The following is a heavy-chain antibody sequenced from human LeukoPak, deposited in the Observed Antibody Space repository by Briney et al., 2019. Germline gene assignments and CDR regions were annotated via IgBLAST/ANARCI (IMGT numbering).Heavy chain of an antibody. D-gene: IGHD2-15*01. Sequence: GGSLRLSCAASGFTFSSSAMSWVRQAPGKGLEWVSSISSSSSYIYYADSLKGRFTISRDNAKNSLYLQMNSLRAEDTAVYYCARDPIGYCSGGSCYADYWGQGTLVTVSS. J-gene: IGHJ4*02. CDR1: GFTFSSSA. CDR2: ISSSSSYI. V-gene: IGHV3-21*01. CDR3: ARDPIGYCSGGSCYADY.